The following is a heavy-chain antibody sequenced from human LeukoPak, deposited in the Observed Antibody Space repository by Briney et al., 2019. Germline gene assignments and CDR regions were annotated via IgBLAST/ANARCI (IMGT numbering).Heavy chain of an antibody. J-gene: IGHJ4*02. V-gene: IGHV3-33*01. CDR2: IWYDGQTK. Sequence: GGSLRLSCEASGFIFSNYGMHWVRQAPGKGLEWVALIWYDGQTKFYADSVKGRFTISRNNSGNTLFLHMTSLRVEDTAVYYCAREWGRIAVAGGPGYWGQGALVTVSS. D-gene: IGHD6-19*01. CDR1: GFIFSNYG. CDR3: AREWGRIAVAGGPGY.